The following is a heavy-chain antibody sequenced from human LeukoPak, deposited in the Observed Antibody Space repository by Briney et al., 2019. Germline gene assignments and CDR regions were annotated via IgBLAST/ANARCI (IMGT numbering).Heavy chain of an antibody. CDR1: GYSFTNYW. Sequence: GESLKISCKGSGYSFTNYWIGRVRQMPGKGLEWMGVIYPHDSDTKYSPSLQGQVTISADKSISTAYLQWSSLKASDTAMYYCVRHKPDTAMGSFDYWGQGTLVTVSS. J-gene: IGHJ4*02. CDR2: IYPHDSDT. D-gene: IGHD5-18*01. V-gene: IGHV5-51*01. CDR3: VRHKPDTAMGSFDY.